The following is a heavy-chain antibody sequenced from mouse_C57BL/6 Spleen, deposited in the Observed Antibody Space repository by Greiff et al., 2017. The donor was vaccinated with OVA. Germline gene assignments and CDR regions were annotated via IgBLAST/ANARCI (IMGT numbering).Heavy chain of an antibody. J-gene: IGHJ3*01. D-gene: IGHD2-1*01. Sequence: EVQLVESGGGLVKPGGSLKLSCAASGFTFSSYTMSWVRQTPEKRLEWVATISGGGGNTYYPDSVKGRFTISRDNAKNTLYLQMSSLGSEDTALYYCARHPIYYGNSPFAYWGQGTLVTVSA. CDR3: ARHPIYYGNSPFAY. V-gene: IGHV5-9*01. CDR1: GFTFSSYT. CDR2: ISGGGGNT.